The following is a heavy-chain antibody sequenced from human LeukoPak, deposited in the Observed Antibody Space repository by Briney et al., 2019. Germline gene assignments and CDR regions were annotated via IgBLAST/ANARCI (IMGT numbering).Heavy chain of an antibody. CDR3: ARDSHLWSGQAYYYYYMDV. Sequence: PGGSLRLSCEASGFTFSSHWMIWVRQAPGKGLEWVANIKQDGSEKYYVDSVKGRFTISRDNAKNSLYLQINRQRAEDTAVYYCARDSHLWSGQAYYYYYMDVWGKGTTVTVSS. J-gene: IGHJ6*03. CDR1: GFTFSSHW. CDR2: IKQDGSEK. V-gene: IGHV3-7*01. D-gene: IGHD3-3*02.